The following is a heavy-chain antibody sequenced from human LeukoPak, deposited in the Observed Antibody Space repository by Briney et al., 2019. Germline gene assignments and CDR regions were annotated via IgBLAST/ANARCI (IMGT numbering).Heavy chain of an antibody. J-gene: IGHJ4*02. Sequence: ASVKVSCKASGYTFTSYGISWVRQAPGQGLEWMGWISAYNGNTNYAQKLQGRVTMTTDTSTSTAYMELRSLRSDDTAVYYCARDQQVEMATIIDYWGQGTLVTVSS. D-gene: IGHD5-24*01. CDR3: ARDQQVEMATIIDY. CDR1: GYTFTSYG. V-gene: IGHV1-18*01. CDR2: ISAYNGNT.